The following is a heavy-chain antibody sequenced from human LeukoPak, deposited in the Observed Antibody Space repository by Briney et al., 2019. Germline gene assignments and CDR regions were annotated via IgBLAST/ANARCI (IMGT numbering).Heavy chain of an antibody. J-gene: IGHJ3*02. CDR1: GGSICSYY. D-gene: IGHD6-19*01. Sequence: ASETLSLTCTVSGGSICSYYWSWLRQPPGKGLEWIGYIYYSGSTNYSPSLKSRVTISVDTSKNQFSLKLSSVTAADTAVYYCARDRSSGWQGVFDIWGQGTMVTVSS. CDR2: IYYSGST. V-gene: IGHV4-59*01. CDR3: ARDRSSGWQGVFDI.